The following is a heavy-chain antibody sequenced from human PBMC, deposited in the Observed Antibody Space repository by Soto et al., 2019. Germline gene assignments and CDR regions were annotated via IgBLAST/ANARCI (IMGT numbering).Heavy chain of an antibody. D-gene: IGHD1-26*01. CDR3: ARTWNKVGAAFAVGYFDF. J-gene: IGHJ4*02. CDR1: GGSISNGGYY. CDR2: IYYSGST. V-gene: IGHV4-31*03. Sequence: TSETLSLTCTVSGGSISNGGYYWSWIRQHPGKGLEWIGYIYYSGSTYYNPSLKSRVTISVDTSKNQFSLKLSSVTAADTAVYYCARTWNKVGAAFAVGYFDFWGLGTLVTVSS.